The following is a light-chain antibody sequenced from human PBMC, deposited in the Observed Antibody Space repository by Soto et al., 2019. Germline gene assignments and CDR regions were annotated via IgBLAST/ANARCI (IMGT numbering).Light chain of an antibody. CDR1: RDIRDF. CDR3: QQSYSIPIT. V-gene: IGKV1-39*01. Sequence: DIQMTQSPSSLSASVGDRVTITCQASRDIRDFLNWHQQKPGKAPKLLIFDASNLEEGVPSRFSGSGSGTEFTLTISSLQPEDFANYYCQQSYSIPITFGQGTRLEIK. CDR2: DAS. J-gene: IGKJ5*01.